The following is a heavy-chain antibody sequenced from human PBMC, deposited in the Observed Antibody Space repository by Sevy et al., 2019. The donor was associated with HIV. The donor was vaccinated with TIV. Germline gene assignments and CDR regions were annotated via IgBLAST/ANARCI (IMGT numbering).Heavy chain of an antibody. CDR1: GFTFSSYC. D-gene: IGHD3-16*01. CDR2: FSSSSSYI. J-gene: IGHJ5*02. Sequence: GGSLRLSCAASGFTFSSYCMNWVRQPPGKGLEWVSSFSSSSSYINYTDSVKGRFTISRDNAKNSLYLQMNSLRAEDTAVYYCASGGFDGTFDPWGQGTLVTVSS. V-gene: IGHV3-21*04. CDR3: ASGGFDGTFDP.